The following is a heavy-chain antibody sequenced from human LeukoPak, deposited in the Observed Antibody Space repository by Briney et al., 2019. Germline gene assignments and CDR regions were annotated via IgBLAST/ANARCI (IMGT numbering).Heavy chain of an antibody. Sequence: GGSLRLSCAPSGFTFSIYGMHWVRQAPGKGLEWVSGISGTGGSTYYGDSVRGRYTISRDNSKNTLYLQVNSLRAEDKAVYYCARLASDYYDSSGPRRGAFDIWGQGTMVTVSS. CDR3: ARLASDYYDSSGPRRGAFDI. V-gene: IGHV3-23*01. D-gene: IGHD3-22*01. CDR1: GFTFSIYG. CDR2: ISGTGGST. J-gene: IGHJ3*02.